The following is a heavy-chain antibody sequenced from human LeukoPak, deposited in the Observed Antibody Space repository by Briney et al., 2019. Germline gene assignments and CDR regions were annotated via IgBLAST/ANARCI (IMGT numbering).Heavy chain of an antibody. CDR2: ISSSGNTI. J-gene: IGHJ4*02. CDR3: ARDPQRPLSSLGYFEN. D-gene: IGHD6-13*01. V-gene: IGHV3-48*03. Sequence: PGGSLRLSCAASGFTFSNYEMDWVRQAPGKGLEWVSYISSSGNTIYYADSVKGRFTISRDNAKNSVYLQMNNLRAEDTAVYYCARDPQRPLSSLGYFENWGQGTLVTVSS. CDR1: GFTFSNYE.